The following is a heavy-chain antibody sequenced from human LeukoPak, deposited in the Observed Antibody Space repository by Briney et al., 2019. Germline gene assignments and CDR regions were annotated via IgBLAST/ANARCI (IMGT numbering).Heavy chain of an antibody. CDR2: IYYSGST. CDR1: GGSISSCY. CDR3: ARDRGPSGYDYFDY. D-gene: IGHD5-12*01. Sequence: SETLSLTCTVSGGSISSCYWSWIRQPPGKGLEWVGYIYYSGSTNYNPSLKSRVTISVDTSKNQFSLKLSSVTAADTAVYYCARDRGPSGYDYFDYWGQGTLVTVSS. V-gene: IGHV4-59*01. J-gene: IGHJ4*02.